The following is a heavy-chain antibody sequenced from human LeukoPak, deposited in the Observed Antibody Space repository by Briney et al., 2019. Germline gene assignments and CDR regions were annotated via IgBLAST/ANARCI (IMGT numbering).Heavy chain of an antibody. CDR1: GDSINAYY. Sequence: DPSETLSLTCTVSGDSINAYYWGWVRQPPGKGLEWLGYIYFSGTTKYNPSLESRVTISVDTSKNQFSLKLSSVTAADTAVYYCARRRAEGGSNGHYNWFDPWGQGILVTVSS. CDR3: ARRRAEGGSNGHYNWFDP. CDR2: IYFSGTT. V-gene: IGHV4-59*08. D-gene: IGHD6-13*01. J-gene: IGHJ5*02.